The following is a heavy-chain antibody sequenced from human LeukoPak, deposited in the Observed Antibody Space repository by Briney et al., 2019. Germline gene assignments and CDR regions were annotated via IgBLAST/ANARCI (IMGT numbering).Heavy chain of an antibody. Sequence: GASVKVSCKASGYTFTGYYMHWVRQAPGQGLEWMGRINANSGATNYAQKLQGRVTMTTDTSTSTAYMELRSLRSDDTAVYYCARATTVVTPTLGFDPWGQGTLVTVSS. CDR2: INANSGAT. J-gene: IGHJ5*02. D-gene: IGHD4-23*01. V-gene: IGHV1-2*06. CDR1: GYTFTGYY. CDR3: ARATTVVTPTLGFDP.